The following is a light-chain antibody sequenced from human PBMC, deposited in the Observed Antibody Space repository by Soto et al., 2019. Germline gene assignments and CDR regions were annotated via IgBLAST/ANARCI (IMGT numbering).Light chain of an antibody. J-gene: IGKJ2*01. CDR1: QSVRSN. Sequence: EIVMTQSPATLSVSPGERATLSCRASQSVRSNLAWYQQKPGQPPRLLIYGASTRATGVPARFSGSGSGTEFTLTISSLQSEDFAVYYCQQYYGTPYTFGQGTKLEIK. CDR2: GAS. CDR3: QQYYGTPYT. V-gene: IGKV3-15*01.